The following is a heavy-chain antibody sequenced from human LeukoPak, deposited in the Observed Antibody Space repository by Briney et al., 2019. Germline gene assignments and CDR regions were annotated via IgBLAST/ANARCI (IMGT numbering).Heavy chain of an antibody. CDR1: GFTFSSYS. CDR3: ARVQERRSYFGY. J-gene: IGHJ4*02. V-gene: IGHV3-21*01. D-gene: IGHD6-25*01. CDR2: ISSSSSYI. Sequence: GGSLRLSCAASGFTFSSYSMNWVRQAPGKGLEWVSSISSSSSYIYYADSVKGRFTISRDNAKNSLYLQMNSLRAEDTAVYYCARVQERRSYFGYWGQGTLVTVSS.